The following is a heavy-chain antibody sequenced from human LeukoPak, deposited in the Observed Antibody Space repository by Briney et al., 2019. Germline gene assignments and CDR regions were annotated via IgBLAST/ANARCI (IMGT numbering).Heavy chain of an antibody. CDR2: IYYSGST. V-gene: IGHV4-59*01. Sequence: SSETLSLTCTVSGGSISSYYWSWIRQPPGKGLEWIGYIYYSGSTNYNPSLKSRVTISVDTSKNQFSLKLSSVTAADTAVYYCARAGVVGSGGSYINYYYYMDVWGKGTTVTISS. J-gene: IGHJ6*03. CDR3: ARAGVVGSGGSYINYYYYMDV. D-gene: IGHD2-15*01. CDR1: GGSISSYY.